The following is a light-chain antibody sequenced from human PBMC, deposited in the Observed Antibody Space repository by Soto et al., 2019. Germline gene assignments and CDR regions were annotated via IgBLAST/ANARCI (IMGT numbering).Light chain of an antibody. J-gene: IGLJ2*01. V-gene: IGLV1-44*01. CDR2: TNN. CDR1: NSNIGSNT. CDR3: AAWDDSRNGVV. Sequence: QAVVTQPPSASGTPGQRVTISCSGSNSNIGSNTVNWYQQLPGTAPKLLIYTNNQRPSGVPDRFSGSKSGTSASLAISGLQSEDEADYCCAAWDDSRNGVVFGGGTKLTVL.